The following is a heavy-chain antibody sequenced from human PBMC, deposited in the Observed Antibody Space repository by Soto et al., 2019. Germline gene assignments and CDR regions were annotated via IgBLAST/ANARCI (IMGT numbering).Heavy chain of an antibody. CDR1: GGSFSGYY. CDR2: INHSGST. Sequence: KASGALSLTCAVYGGSFSGYYWSWIRQPPGKGLEWIGEINHSGSTNYNPSLKSRVTISVDTSKNQFSLKLSSVTAADTAVYYCARGGQRAYSYGLPAPREFDYWGQGTLVTVSS. CDR3: ARGGQRAYSYGLPAPREFDY. D-gene: IGHD5-18*01. V-gene: IGHV4-34*01. J-gene: IGHJ4*02.